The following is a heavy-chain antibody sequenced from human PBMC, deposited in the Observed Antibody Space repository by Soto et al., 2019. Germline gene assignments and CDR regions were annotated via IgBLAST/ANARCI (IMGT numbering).Heavy chain of an antibody. V-gene: IGHV1-69*13. CDR1: GGTFRNYG. Sequence: VKVSCKASGGTFRNYGIGWVRQAPGQGLEWMGGIIPVFGTTNYAQKFQGRVTITADESTSTAYIEVSSLRSEDTAMFYCGRYCSGGSCHTLDYYGMDVWGQGTTVTDS. J-gene: IGHJ6*02. CDR3: GRYCSGGSCHTLDYYGMDV. CDR2: IIPVFGTT. D-gene: IGHD2-15*01.